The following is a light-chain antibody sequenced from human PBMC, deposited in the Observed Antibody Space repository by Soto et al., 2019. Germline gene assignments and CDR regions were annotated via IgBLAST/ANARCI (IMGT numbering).Light chain of an antibody. J-gene: IGLJ1*01. CDR3: CSYACSYTHDV. CDR2: DVS. Sequence: QSALTQPRSVSGSPGQSITISCTGTSSDVGGYNYVSWYRQHPGKAPKLMIYDVSKRPSGVPDRFSGSKSGNTASLTISGLQAEDEADYYCCSYACSYTHDVFGTGTKLTVL. CDR1: SSDVGGYNY. V-gene: IGLV2-11*01.